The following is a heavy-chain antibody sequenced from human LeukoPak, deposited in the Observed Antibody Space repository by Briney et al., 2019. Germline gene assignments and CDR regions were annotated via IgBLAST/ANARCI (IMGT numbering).Heavy chain of an antibody. CDR1: GGSFSGYY. J-gene: IGHJ4*02. CDR3: ARASVGCSSTSCYSTQFDY. CDR2: INHSGSN. Sequence: SESLSLTCAVYGGSFSGYYWSWIRQPPGKGLEWIGEINHSGSNNYNPSLKSRVTISVDTSKNQFSLKLSSVTAAVTAVYYCARASVGCSSTSCYSTQFDYWGQGTLVTFSS. D-gene: IGHD2-2*01. V-gene: IGHV4-34*01.